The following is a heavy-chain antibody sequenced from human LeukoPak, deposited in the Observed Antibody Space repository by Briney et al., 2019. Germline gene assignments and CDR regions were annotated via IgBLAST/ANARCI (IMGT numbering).Heavy chain of an antibody. CDR2: ISGSGGST. J-gene: IGHJ1*01. CDR1: GFTLSSYA. Sequence: GGSLRLSCAASGFTLSSYAMSWVRQAPGKGLEWVSGISGSGGSTYYADSVKGRFTISRDNAKNSLYLQMNSLRAEDTAVYYCATYSSLNRREFQFWGQGTLLTVSS. D-gene: IGHD3-22*01. CDR3: ATYSSLNRREFQF. V-gene: IGHV3-23*01.